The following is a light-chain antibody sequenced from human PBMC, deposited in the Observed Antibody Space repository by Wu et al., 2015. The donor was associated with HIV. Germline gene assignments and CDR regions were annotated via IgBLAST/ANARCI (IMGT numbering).Light chain of an antibody. CDR1: QSISQSMNNW. V-gene: IGKV1-5*03. J-gene: IGKJ1*01. CDR3: QQYNSYPFT. CDR2: KAS. Sequence: DIQMTQSPSTLSASVGDRVTITCRASQSISQSMNNWLAWYQQKPGKAPKLPIYKASSLESGVPSRFSGSGSGTEFTLTITSLQPDDFATYYCQQYNSYPFTFGQGTKVEIK.